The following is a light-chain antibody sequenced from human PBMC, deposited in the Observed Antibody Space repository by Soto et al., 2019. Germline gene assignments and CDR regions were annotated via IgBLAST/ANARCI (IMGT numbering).Light chain of an antibody. J-gene: IGKJ1*01. CDR3: RNYNGAPWT. CDR1: QGISNY. CDR2: AAS. Sequence: DIQMTQSPSSLSASVGDRVTITCRASQGISNYLVWYQQKPGKVPKLLIYAASTLQSGVPSRFSGSGSGTDFSLTISRLQPEDVATYYCRNYNGAPWTFGQGTKVDIK. V-gene: IGKV1-27*01.